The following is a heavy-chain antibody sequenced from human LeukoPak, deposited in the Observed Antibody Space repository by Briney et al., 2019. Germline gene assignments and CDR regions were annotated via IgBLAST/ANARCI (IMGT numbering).Heavy chain of an antibody. CDR2: ISSSGSTI. J-gene: IGHJ4*02. D-gene: IGHD4-17*01. Sequence: GGSLRLSCAASGFTFSSYEMNWVGQAPGKGLEWVSYISSSGSTIYYADSVKGRFTISRDNAKNSLYLQMNSLRAEDTAVYYCARQDYGDFDYWGQGTLVTVSS. CDR1: GFTFSSYE. V-gene: IGHV3-48*03. CDR3: ARQDYGDFDY.